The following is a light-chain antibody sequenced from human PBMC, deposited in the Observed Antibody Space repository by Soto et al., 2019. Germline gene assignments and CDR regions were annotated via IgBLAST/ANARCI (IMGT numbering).Light chain of an antibody. Sequence: AIQMTQSPSSLSTSVGDRVTITCRASQGIRNDLGWYQHKPGKVPKLLIYGASNLQIGVPSRFSGSGSGTNFTLTISSLQPEDFATYYCLQDYNYPITFGQGTRLEIE. CDR3: LQDYNYPIT. J-gene: IGKJ5*01. V-gene: IGKV1-6*01. CDR2: GAS. CDR1: QGIRND.